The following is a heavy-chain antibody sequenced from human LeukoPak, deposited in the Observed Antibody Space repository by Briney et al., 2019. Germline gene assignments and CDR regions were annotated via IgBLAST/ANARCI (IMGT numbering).Heavy chain of an antibody. V-gene: IGHV7-4-1*02. CDR2: ISTNTGNP. D-gene: IGHD2-2*01. Sequence: ASVKVSCKASGYTFTSCAMNWVRQAPGQGLEWMGWISTNTGNPTYAQGFTGRFVFSLDTSVSTAYLQISSLKAEDTAVYYCTRQGPGYCGSTSCYGVDYWGQGTLVTVSS. J-gene: IGHJ4*02. CDR3: TRQGPGYCGSTSCYGVDY. CDR1: GYTFTSCA.